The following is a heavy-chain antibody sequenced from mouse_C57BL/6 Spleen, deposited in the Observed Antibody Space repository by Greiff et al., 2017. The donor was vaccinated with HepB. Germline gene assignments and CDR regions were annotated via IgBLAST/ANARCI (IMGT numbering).Heavy chain of an antibody. CDR2: IYPGDGDT. J-gene: IGHJ2*01. V-gene: IGHV1-82*01. Sequence: VQLQQSGPELVKPGASVKISCKASGYAFSSSWMNWVKQRPGKGLEWIGRIYPGDGDTNYNGKFKGKATLTADKSSSTAYMQLSSLTSEDSAVYFCARWDYDYDEDPYWGQGTTLTVSS. D-gene: IGHD2-4*01. CDR1: GYAFSSSW. CDR3: ARWDYDYDEDPY.